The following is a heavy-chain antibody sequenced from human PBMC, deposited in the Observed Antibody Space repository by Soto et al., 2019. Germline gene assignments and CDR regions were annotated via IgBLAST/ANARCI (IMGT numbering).Heavy chain of an antibody. Sequence: EVQLLESGGGLVQPGGSLRLSCAASGFAFSSYAMSWVRQAPGKGLEWVSAISGSGGSTYYADSVKGRFTISRDNSKNTLYLQMNSLRAEDTAVYYCAKSGHYYYYGMDVWGQGTTVTVSS. CDR3: AKSGHYYYYGMDV. CDR2: ISGSGGST. V-gene: IGHV3-23*01. D-gene: IGHD3-10*01. J-gene: IGHJ6*02. CDR1: GFAFSSYA.